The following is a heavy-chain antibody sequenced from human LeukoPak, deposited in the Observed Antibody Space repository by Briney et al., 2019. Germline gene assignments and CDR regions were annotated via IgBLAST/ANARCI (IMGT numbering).Heavy chain of an antibody. D-gene: IGHD4-17*01. CDR1: GFTFGTYA. V-gene: IGHV3-21*01. J-gene: IGHJ6*03. Sequence: GGSLRLSCAASGFTFGTYAMSWVRQPPGKGLEWVSSIDSSSGYISYADSVKGRFSISRDNAKNSLYLQMNSLRTEDTAVYYCARGYGDPLDDYYYMDVWGNGTTVTVSS. CDR2: IDSSSGYI. CDR3: ARGYGDPLDDYYYMDV.